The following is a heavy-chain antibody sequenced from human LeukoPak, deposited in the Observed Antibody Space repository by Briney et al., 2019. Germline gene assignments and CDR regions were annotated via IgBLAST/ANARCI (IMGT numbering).Heavy chain of an antibody. CDR2: ICGVGGSA. Sequence: GGSLRLSCAASGFTFYEYVMHKGGPAPGKSLEWGSHICGVGGSAYYADSVKGRLTISRDNSKHYLYLQMNSLRTEDAALYYCAKDIRLSEYYYYSSGLDYWGQGALVTVSS. J-gene: IGHJ4*02. V-gene: IGHV3-43*02. D-gene: IGHD3-22*01. CDR3: AKDIRLSEYYYYSSGLDY. CDR1: GFTFYEYV.